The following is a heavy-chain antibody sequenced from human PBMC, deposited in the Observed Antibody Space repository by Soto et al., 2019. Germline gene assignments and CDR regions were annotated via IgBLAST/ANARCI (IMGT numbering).Heavy chain of an antibody. Sequence: SETLSLTCAVYGGSFSGYYWSWIRQPPGKGLEWIGEINHSGSTNYNPSLKSRVTISVDTSKNQFSLKLTSVTAADTAVYYCARGGDFVVVVAAPFDYWGQGTLVTVSS. V-gene: IGHV4-34*01. D-gene: IGHD2-15*01. CDR3: ARGGDFVVVVAAPFDY. CDR1: GGSFSGYY. J-gene: IGHJ4*02. CDR2: INHSGST.